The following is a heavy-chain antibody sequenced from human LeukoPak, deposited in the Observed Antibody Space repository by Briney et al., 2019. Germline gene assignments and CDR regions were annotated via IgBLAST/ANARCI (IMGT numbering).Heavy chain of an antibody. J-gene: IGHJ4*02. Sequence: GGALRLSCAASGFSFSTYAMSWVRQAPGKGLEWVSVISGSSSSTYYADSVKGRFTISRDNSKNTLYLQMNSRRAEATAVYYCAKGSGYSSCWYTFDYWNQGTLVTVSS. D-gene: IGHD6-19*01. CDR1: GFSFSTYA. CDR2: ISGSSSST. CDR3: AKGSGYSSCWYTFDY. V-gene: IGHV3-23*01.